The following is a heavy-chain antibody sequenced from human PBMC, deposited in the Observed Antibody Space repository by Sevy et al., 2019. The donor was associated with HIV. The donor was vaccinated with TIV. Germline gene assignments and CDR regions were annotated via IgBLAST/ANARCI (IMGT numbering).Heavy chain of an antibody. CDR1: GFTFSTYD. CDR3: ARGRKTTQEWLEELDYYYGMDV. D-gene: IGHD2-8*01. CDR2: IRYDGSNK. V-gene: IGHV3-30*02. Sequence: GGSLGLSCAASGFTFSTYDMHWVRQAPGKGLEWVAYIRYDGSNKYYADSVRGRFSISRDNSKRALYLQLNSLRAEDTAVYYCARGRKTTQEWLEELDYYYGMDVWGQGTTVTVSS. J-gene: IGHJ6*02.